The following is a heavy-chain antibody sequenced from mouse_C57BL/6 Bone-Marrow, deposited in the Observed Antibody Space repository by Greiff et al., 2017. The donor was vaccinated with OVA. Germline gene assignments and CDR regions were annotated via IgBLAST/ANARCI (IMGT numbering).Heavy chain of an antibody. CDR1: GFSLTSYG. D-gene: IGHD1-1*01. V-gene: IGHV2-5*01. CDR3: AKSRDYYGSNWYFDV. J-gene: IGHJ1*03. CDR2: IWRGGST. Sequence: VKLMESGPGLVQPSQSLSITCTVSGFSLTSYGVHWVRQSPGKGLEWLGVIWRGGSTDYNAAFMSRLSITKDNSKSQVFFKMNSLQADDTAIYYCAKSRDYYGSNWYFDVWGTGTTVTVSS.